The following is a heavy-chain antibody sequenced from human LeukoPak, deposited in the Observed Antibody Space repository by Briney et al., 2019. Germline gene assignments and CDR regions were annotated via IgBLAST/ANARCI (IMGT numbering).Heavy chain of an antibody. Sequence: KPSETLSLTCTVSGGSISSSSYYWGWIRQPPGKGLEWIGSIYYSGSTYYNPSLKSRVTISVDTSKNQFSLKLSSVTAADTAVYYCARLARGFSSSRGQLFDYWGQGSLVTVSS. V-gene: IGHV4-39*01. J-gene: IGHJ4*02. CDR2: IYYSGST. CDR1: GGSISSSSYY. D-gene: IGHD6-6*01. CDR3: ARLARGFSSSRGQLFDY.